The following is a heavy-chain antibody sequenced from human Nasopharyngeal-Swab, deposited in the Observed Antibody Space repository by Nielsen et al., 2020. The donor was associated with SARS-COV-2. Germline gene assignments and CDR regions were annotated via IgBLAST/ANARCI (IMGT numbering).Heavy chain of an antibody. CDR2: IYYSGST. J-gene: IGHJ6*02. CDR1: GGSISSGGYY. V-gene: IGHV4-31*03. Sequence: SETLSLTCTVSGGSISSGGYYWSWIRQHPGKGLEWIGYIYYSGSTYYNPSLKSRVTISVDTSKNQFSLKLSSVTAADTAVYYSARAPSVYYYGMDVWGQGTTVTVSS. CDR3: ARAPSVYYYGMDV.